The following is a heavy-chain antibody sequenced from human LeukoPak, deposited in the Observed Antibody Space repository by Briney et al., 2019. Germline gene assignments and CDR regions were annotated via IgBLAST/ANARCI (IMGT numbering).Heavy chain of an antibody. CDR1: GGSFSGYY. Sequence: SETLSLTCAVYGGSFSGYYWSWIRQPPGKGLEWIGEINHSGSTNYNPSLKSRVTISVDTSKNQFSLKLSSVTAADTAVYYCARRRSYYYGSGSNWFDPWGQGTLVTVSS. CDR2: INHSGST. J-gene: IGHJ5*02. D-gene: IGHD3-10*01. CDR3: ARRRSYYYGSGSNWFDP. V-gene: IGHV4-34*01.